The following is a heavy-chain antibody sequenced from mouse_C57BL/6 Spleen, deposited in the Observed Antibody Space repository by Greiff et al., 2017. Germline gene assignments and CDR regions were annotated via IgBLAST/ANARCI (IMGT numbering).Heavy chain of an antibody. CDR2: ISSGGSYT. J-gene: IGHJ3*01. CDR1: GFTFSSYG. D-gene: IGHD2-5*01. Sequence: EVKVVESGGDLVKPGGSLKLSCAASGFTFSSYGMSWVRQTPDKRLEWVATISSGGSYTYYPDSVKGRFTISRDNAKNTLYLQMSSLKSEDTAMYYCARRDSNYSAWFAYWGQGTLVTVSA. CDR3: ARRDSNYSAWFAY. V-gene: IGHV5-6*02.